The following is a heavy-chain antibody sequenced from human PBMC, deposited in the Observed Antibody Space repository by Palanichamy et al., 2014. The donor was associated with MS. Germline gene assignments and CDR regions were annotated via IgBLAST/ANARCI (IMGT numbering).Heavy chain of an antibody. D-gene: IGHD2-8*01. V-gene: IGHV1-18*01. CDR1: CTFTSYG. Sequence: QLMQSGAEVKKPGAVSEGLLQGFCCTFTSYGISWVRQAPGQGLEWMGWISAYNGNTNYAQKLQGRVTMTTDTSTSTAYMELRSLRSDDTAVYYCARVVYCTNGVCYLPDYWGQGTLVTVSS. CDR2: ISAYNGNT. CDR3: ARVVYCTNGVCYLPDY. J-gene: IGHJ4*02.